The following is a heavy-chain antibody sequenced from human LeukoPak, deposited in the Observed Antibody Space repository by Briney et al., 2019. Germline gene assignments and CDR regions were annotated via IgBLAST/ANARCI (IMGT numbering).Heavy chain of an antibody. CDR1: GFTFSSYA. D-gene: IGHD6-19*01. CDR3: AKDKQWLVLDY. V-gene: IGHV3-23*01. CDR2: ISGGDDTT. J-gene: IGHJ4*02. Sequence: GGSLRLSCAASGFTFSSYAMSWVPQAPGKGLEWVSGISGGDDTTYFADSVKGRFTISRDNSKNTLYLQMNRLRAEDTAVYYCAKDKQWLVLDYWGQGTLVTVSS.